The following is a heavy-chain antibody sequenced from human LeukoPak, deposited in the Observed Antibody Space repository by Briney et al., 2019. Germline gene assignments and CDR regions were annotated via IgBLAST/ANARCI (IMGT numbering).Heavy chain of an antibody. CDR3: ARRHRAYYFDY. J-gene: IGHJ4*02. CDR2: IYYTGNT. Sequence: SETLSLTCTVSGGSISNYYWNWIRQPPGKGLEWIGYIYYTGNTNYNPSLKSRVTISVDTSKNQFSLKLSSVTAADTAVYYCARRHRAYYFDYWGQGTLVTVSS. D-gene: IGHD3-10*01. CDR1: GGSISNYY. V-gene: IGHV4-59*01.